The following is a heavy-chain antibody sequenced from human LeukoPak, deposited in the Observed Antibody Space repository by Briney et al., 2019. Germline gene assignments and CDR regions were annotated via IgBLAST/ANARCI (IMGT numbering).Heavy chain of an antibody. CDR2: ISSSSSTI. CDR3: AGGGYDYNTPTYFYYYYGMDV. Sequence: PGRSLRLSCAASGFTFSSYSMNWVRQAPGKGLEWVSYISSSSSTIYYADSVKGRFTISRDNAKNSLYLQMNSLRAEDTAVYYCAGGGYDYNTPTYFYYYYGMDVWGQGTTVTVSS. D-gene: IGHD5-12*01. CDR1: GFTFSSYS. V-gene: IGHV3-48*01. J-gene: IGHJ6*02.